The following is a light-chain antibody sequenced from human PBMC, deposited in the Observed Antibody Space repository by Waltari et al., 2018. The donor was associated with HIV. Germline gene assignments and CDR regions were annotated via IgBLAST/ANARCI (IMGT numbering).Light chain of an antibody. CDR3: QQSYSTPRT. J-gene: IGKJ1*01. CDR1: QSISSY. V-gene: IGKV1-39*01. CDR2: DAS. Sequence: DIQMTQSPSSLSASVGDRVNITCRASQSISSYLNWYQQKPGKAPKLLIYDASSLQSGVPSRFSGSGSGTDFTLTISSLQPEDFATYYCQQSYSTPRTFGQGTKVEIK.